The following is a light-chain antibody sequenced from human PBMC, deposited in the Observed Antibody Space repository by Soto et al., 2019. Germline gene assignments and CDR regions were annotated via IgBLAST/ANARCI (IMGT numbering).Light chain of an antibody. Sequence: QSVLTQPPSASGTPGQRVTISCSGSSSNIGSNYVFWYQQLPGTAPKLLIYRNNQRPSGVPDRFSGSKSGTSASLAISGLRSADEADYYCAAWDDSLSALVFGGGTKVTVL. J-gene: IGLJ2*01. V-gene: IGLV1-47*01. CDR1: SSNIGSNY. CDR2: RNN. CDR3: AAWDDSLSALV.